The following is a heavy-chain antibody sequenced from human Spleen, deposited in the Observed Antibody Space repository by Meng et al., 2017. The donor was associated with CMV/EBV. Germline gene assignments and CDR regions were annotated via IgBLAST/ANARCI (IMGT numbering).Heavy chain of an antibody. V-gene: IGHV3-21*01. CDR2: ISSSSSYA. J-gene: IGHJ6*02. D-gene: IGHD7-27*01. CDR3: ARGSELGLYSMDV. CDR1: GFTFSNYN. Sequence: GESLKISCAASGFTFSNYNMNWVRQAPGRGLEWVSSISSSSSYAYHADSVKGRLTISRDNAKNSLYLQMNSLRADDTAVYYCARGSELGLYSMDVWGRGTTVTVS.